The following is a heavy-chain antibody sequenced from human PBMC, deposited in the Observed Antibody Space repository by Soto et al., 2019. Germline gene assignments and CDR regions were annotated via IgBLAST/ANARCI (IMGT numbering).Heavy chain of an antibody. CDR1: GGSVSGFY. V-gene: IGHV4-59*02. Sequence: LSLTCTVSGGSVSGFYWSWIRQPPGKGLEWLGYIHYGGTTMYNPSVKSRVTISVDTPRNQFSLKLNSLTAADTAVYYCTRHAVIPKFQYGLDVWGQGTTVTVSS. CDR2: IHYGGTT. J-gene: IGHJ6*02. D-gene: IGHD3-16*02. CDR3: TRHAVIPKFQYGLDV.